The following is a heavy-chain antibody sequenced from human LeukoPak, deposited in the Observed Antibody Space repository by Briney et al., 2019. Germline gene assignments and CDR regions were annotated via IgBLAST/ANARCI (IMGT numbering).Heavy chain of an antibody. CDR1: GGSISSGDYY. CDR3: ARTSGCPVYYFDY. CDR2: IYYSGST. Sequence: PSQTLSLTCTVSGGSISSGDYYWSWIRQPPGKGLEWIGYIYYSGSTYYNPSLKSRVTISVDTSKNQFSLKLSSVTAADTAVYYCARTSGCPVYYFDYWGQGTLVTVSS. V-gene: IGHV4-30-4*01. J-gene: IGHJ4*02. D-gene: IGHD3-22*01.